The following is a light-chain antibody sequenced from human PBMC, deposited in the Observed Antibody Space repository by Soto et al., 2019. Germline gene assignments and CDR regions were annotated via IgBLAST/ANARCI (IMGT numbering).Light chain of an antibody. CDR3: QSYDSSLSHWV. Sequence: QSVLTQPPSVSGAPGQRVTISCTGSSSNIGAGYDVHWYHQLPGTAPKLLIYGNSNRPSGVPDRLSGSKSGTSAALAITGRQAEDEADYYCQSYDSSLSHWVFGGGTKLTVL. CDR2: GNS. J-gene: IGLJ3*02. V-gene: IGLV1-40*01. CDR1: SSNIGAGYD.